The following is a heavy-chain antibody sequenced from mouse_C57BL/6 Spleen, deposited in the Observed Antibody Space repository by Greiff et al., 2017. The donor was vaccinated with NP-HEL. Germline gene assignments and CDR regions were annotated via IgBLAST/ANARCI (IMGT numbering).Heavy chain of an antibody. J-gene: IGHJ2*01. CDR3: TTRDYGY. CDR1: GFNINDDY. CDR2: IDPENGDT. V-gene: IGHV14-4*01. Sequence: EVQLQQSGAELVRPGASVKFSCTASGFNINDDYMHWVKQRPEQGLEWIGWIDPENGDTEYASKFQGKATITADTSSNTAYLQLSSLTSEDTAVYYCTTRDYGYWGQGTTLTVSS. D-gene: IGHD1-1*01.